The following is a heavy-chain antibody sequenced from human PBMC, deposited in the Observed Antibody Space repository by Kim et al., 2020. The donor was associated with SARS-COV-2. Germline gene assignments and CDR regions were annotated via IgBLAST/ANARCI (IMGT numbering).Heavy chain of an antibody. CDR1: GYTLIELS. D-gene: IGHD3-22*01. J-gene: IGHJ5*02. CDR2: FDPEDGET. Sequence: ASVKVSCKVSGYTLIELSMHWVRQAPGKGLEWMGGFDPEDGETIYAQKFQGRVTMTEDTSTDTAYMELSSLRSEDTAVYYCATAPVVVTTGWFDPWGQGSLVTVSS. CDR3: ATAPVVVTTGWFDP. V-gene: IGHV1-24*01.